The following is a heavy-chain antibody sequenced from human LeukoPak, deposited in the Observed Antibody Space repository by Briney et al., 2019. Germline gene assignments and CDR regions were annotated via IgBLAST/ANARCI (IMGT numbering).Heavy chain of an antibody. CDR3: ATIRGGYYYGMDG. CDR2: IKSKTDGGTT. J-gene: IGHJ6*02. D-gene: IGHD3-16*01. V-gene: IGHV3-15*01. Sequence: GGSLRLSCAASGFTFTSTWMNWVRQAPGKGLEWVGRIKSKTDGGTTDYAASVKGRFTMSRDDSKNTLYLQMSSLKNEDTAIYHCATIRGGYYYGMDGWGQGTTVTVSS. CDR1: GFTFTSTW.